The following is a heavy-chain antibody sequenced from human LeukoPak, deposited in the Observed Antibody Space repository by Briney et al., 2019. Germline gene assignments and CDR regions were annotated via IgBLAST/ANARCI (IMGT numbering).Heavy chain of an antibody. CDR2: ISSSSSYI. CDR3: ARAEWLGGFDY. J-gene: IGHJ4*02. D-gene: IGHD6-19*01. Sequence: PGGSLRLSCAASGFTFSSYSMNWVRQAPGKGLEWVSSISSSSSYIYYADSVKGRFTISRDNAKNSLYLQMNSLRAEDTAVYCCARAEWLGGFDYWGQGTLVTVSS. V-gene: IGHV3-21*01. CDR1: GFTFSSYS.